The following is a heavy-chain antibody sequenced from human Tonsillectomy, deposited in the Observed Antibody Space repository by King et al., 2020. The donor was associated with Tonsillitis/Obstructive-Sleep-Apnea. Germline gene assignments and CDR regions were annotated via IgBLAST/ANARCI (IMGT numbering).Heavy chain of an antibody. J-gene: IGHJ6*03. CDR3: AKEPLWFGEYFPMAF. Sequence: VQLVESGGGLVQPGGSLRLSCAASGFTFSSYAMSWVRQAPGKGLEWVAAISATGGSTYYADAVKGRFTISRDNSKNTLYLQVNSLRAEDTAVYYCAKEPLWFGEYFPMAFGGIGTSVTVSS. V-gene: IGHV3-23*04. D-gene: IGHD3-10*01. CDR2: ISATGGST. CDR1: GFTFSSYA.